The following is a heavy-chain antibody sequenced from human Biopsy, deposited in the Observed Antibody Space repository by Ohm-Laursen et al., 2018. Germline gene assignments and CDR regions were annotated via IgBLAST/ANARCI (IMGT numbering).Heavy chain of an antibody. J-gene: IGHJ2*01. V-gene: IGHV3-33*01. CDR1: GFTFGHYA. D-gene: IGHD6-19*01. Sequence: SLRLSCTASGFTFGHYAMHWVRQAPGKGLEWISLIWYDGTSEDYADSVKGRFTISRDNSKNTLYLQINTLTLEDTAFYYCARGLSSGWYGYFDVWGRGTLVTVSS. CDR3: ARGLSSGWYGYFDV. CDR2: IWYDGTSE.